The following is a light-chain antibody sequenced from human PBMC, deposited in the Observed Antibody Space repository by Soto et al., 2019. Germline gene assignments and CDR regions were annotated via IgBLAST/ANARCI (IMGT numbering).Light chain of an antibody. V-gene: IGLV2-8*01. Sequence: QSALTQPPSASGSPGQSVTISCTGTSSDVGGYNYVSWYQQHPGKAPKLMIYEVSKRPSGVPDRFSCSKSGNTASLTVAGLQAEDEDDYYCSSYAGSNNLGVFGTGTKLTVL. CDR2: EVS. J-gene: IGLJ1*01. CDR1: SSDVGGYNY. CDR3: SSYAGSNNLGV.